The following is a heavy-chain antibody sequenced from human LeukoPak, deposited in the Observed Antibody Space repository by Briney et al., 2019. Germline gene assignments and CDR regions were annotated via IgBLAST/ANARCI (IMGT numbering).Heavy chain of an antibody. CDR2: INHSGST. CDR1: GGSVSSGSDY. V-gene: IGHV4-39*07. CDR3: ARVQTKNYDFWSGYYTGGTYYYYGMDV. J-gene: IGHJ6*02. Sequence: PSETLSLTCTVSGGSVSSGSDYWSWIRQPPGKGLEWIGEINHSGSTNYNPSLKSRVTISVDTSKNQFSLKLSSVTAADTAVYYCARVQTKNYDFWSGYYTGGTYYYYGMDVWGQGTTVTVSS. D-gene: IGHD3-3*01.